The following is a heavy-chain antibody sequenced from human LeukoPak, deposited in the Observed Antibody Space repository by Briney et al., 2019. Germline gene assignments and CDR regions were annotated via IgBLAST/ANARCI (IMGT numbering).Heavy chain of an antibody. J-gene: IGHJ6*02. CDR3: ARDLEYYDILTGYYPPRYYYYGMDV. V-gene: IGHV3-21*01. CDR2: ISSSSSYI. CDR1: GFTFSSYS. Sequence: GGSLRLSCAASGFTFSSYSMNWVRQAPGKGLEWVSSISSSSSYIYYADSVKGRFTISRDNAKNSLYLQMNSLRAEDTAVYYCARDLEYYDILTGYYPPRYYYYGMDVWGQGTTVTISS. D-gene: IGHD3-9*01.